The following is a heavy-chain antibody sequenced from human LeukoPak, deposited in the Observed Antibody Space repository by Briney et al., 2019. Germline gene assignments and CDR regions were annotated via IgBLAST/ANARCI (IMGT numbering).Heavy chain of an antibody. CDR3: ARAPIRALDY. J-gene: IGHJ4*02. CDR2: ISSNGGST. Sequence: GGSLRLSCAASGFTFSSYAMHWVRQAPGKGLEYVSAISSNGGSTYYANSVKGRFTISRDNSKYTLYLQMGSLRAEDMAVYYCARAPIRALDYWGQGTLVTVSS. CDR1: GFTFSSYA. V-gene: IGHV3-64*01.